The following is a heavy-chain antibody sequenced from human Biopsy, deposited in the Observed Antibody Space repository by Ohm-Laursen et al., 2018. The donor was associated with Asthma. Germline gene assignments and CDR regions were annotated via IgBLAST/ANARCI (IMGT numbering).Heavy chain of an antibody. J-gene: IGHJ5*02. Sequence: ATVKISCKASGYTFIGCHIHWMRQAPGQGLEWMGRINPNSGGTNYTQKFQGRVTMTRDTSISTAYMEVSRLRSDDTAVYYCARGQKSAGDRWFDPWGQGTLVTVSS. CDR1: GYTFIGCH. CDR3: ARGQKSAGDRWFDP. CDR2: INPNSGGT. D-gene: IGHD6-13*01. V-gene: IGHV1-2*06.